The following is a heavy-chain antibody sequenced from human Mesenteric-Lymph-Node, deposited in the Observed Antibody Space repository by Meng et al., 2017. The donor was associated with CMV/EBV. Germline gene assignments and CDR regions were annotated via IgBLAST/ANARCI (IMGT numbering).Heavy chain of an antibody. CDR1: GFSFPSYY. D-gene: IGHD5-18*01. CDR3: ARVADGYSYGSFDY. Sequence: ASGFSFPSYYLHWVRQAPGQGLEWMGIINPSGGSTSYAQEFQGRVTMTRDTSTSTVYMELSSLRSEDTAVYYCARVADGYSYGSFDYWGQGTLVTVSS. V-gene: IGHV1-46*01. CDR2: INPSGGST. J-gene: IGHJ4*02.